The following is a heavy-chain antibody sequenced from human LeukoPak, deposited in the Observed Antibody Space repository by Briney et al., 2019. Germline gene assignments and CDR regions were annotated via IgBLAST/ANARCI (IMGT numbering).Heavy chain of an antibody. J-gene: IGHJ4*02. Sequence: GESLKISCKGSGYTFTNYWIGWVRQMPGKGLEWMGIIYPDDSDIRYSPSLQGQVTISADKSITTAYLQWSSLKASDTAMYYCARYYYDRAVGPFDYWGQGSLVTVSS. V-gene: IGHV5-51*01. CDR1: GYTFTNYW. CDR3: ARYYYDRAVGPFDY. CDR2: IYPDDSDI. D-gene: IGHD3-22*01.